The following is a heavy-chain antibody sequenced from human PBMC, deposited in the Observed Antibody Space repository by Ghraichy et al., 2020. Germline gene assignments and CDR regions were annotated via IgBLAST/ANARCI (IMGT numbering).Heavy chain of an antibody. V-gene: IGHV4-39*01. CDR1: GGSISSSSYY. J-gene: IGHJ5*02. CDR2: IYYSGST. CDR3: ARREISSGYNAP. D-gene: IGHD3-22*01. Sequence: SETLSLTCTVSGGSISSSSYYWGWIRQPPGKGLEWIGSIYYSGSTYYNPSLKSRVTISVDTSKNQFSLKLSSVTAADTAVYYCARREISSGYNAPWGQGTLVTVSS.